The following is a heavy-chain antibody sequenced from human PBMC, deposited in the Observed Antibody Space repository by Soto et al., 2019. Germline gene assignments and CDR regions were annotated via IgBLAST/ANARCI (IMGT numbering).Heavy chain of an antibody. D-gene: IGHD3-10*01. CDR1: GFTFSSYS. J-gene: IGHJ6*02. CDR3: ARGGGPGGDYYYGMDV. V-gene: IGHV3-21*01. Sequence: PGGSLRLSCAASGFTFSSYSMNWVRQAPGKGLEWVSSISSSSSYIYYADSVKGRFTISRDNAKNSLYLQMNSLRAEDTAVYYCARGGGPGGDYYYGMDVWGQGTTVTSP. CDR2: ISSSSSYI.